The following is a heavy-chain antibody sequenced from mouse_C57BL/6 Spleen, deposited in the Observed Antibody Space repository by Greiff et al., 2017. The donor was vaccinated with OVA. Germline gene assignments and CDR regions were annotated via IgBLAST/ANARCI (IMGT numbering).Heavy chain of an antibody. Sequence: QVQLKQPGTELVKPGASVKLSCKASGYTFTSYWMHWVKQRPGQGLEWIGNINPSNGGTNYNEKFKSKATLTVDKSSSTAYMQLSSLTSEDSAVYYCARWDSGPLYYYAMDYWGQGTSVTVSS. CDR2: INPSNGGT. CDR1: GYTFTSYW. CDR3: ARWDSGPLYYYAMDY. D-gene: IGHD3-2*02. V-gene: IGHV1-53*01. J-gene: IGHJ4*01.